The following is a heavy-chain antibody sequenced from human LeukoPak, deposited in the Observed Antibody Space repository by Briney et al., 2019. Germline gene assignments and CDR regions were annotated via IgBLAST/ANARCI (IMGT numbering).Heavy chain of an antibody. J-gene: IGHJ4*02. CDR2: IHYSGST. CDR3: ARGPRQQLVHTFDY. D-gene: IGHD6-13*01. CDR1: GGSISYSSYY. V-gene: IGHV4-39*07. Sequence: SETLSLTCTVSGGSISYSSYYWGWIRQPPGKGLEWIGSIHYSGSTYYNPSLKSRVTISVDTSKNQFSLKLSSVTAADTAVYYCARGPRQQLVHTFDYWGQGTLVTVSS.